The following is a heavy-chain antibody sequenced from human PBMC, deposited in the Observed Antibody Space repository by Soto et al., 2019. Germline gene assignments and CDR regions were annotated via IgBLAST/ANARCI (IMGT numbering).Heavy chain of an antibody. CDR1: GYSFTSTY. V-gene: IGHV1-46*01. CDR2: INPAGGTT. Sequence: QVQLVQSGAEVKKPGASVRISCRASGYSFTSTYVHWVRQAPGQGPEWMGIINPAGGTTYYAQKFXXRLTITSDTSTDTVFMDLNDLTSEDTAVYFCALQVVTYYANWGQGTLLTVSS. D-gene: IGHD2-21*02. CDR3: ALQVVTYYAN. J-gene: IGHJ4*02.